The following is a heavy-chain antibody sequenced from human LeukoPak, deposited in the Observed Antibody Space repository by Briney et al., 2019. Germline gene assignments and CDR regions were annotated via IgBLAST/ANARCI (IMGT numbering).Heavy chain of an antibody. Sequence: GGSLRLSCAASGFTFSSYGMSWVRQAPGKGLEWVSAISGSGGSTYYADSVKGRFTISRDNSKNTLYLQMNSLRAEDTAVYYCAKGAELLWFGELFNYWGQGTLVTVSS. D-gene: IGHD3-10*01. V-gene: IGHV3-23*01. J-gene: IGHJ4*02. CDR1: GFTFSSYG. CDR2: ISGSGGST. CDR3: AKGAELLWFGELFNY.